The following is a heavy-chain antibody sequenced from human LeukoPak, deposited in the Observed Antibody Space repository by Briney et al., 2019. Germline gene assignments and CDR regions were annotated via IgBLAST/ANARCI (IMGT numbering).Heavy chain of an antibody. CDR1: GGSFSGYY. J-gene: IGHJ4*02. Sequence: SETLSLTCAVYGGSFSGYYWSWIRQPPGKGLEWIGEINHSGSTNYNPSLKSRVTISVDTSKNQFSLKLSSVTAADTAVYYCARDPGDGYFDWLLEFDYWGQGTLVTVSS. CDR3: ARDPGDGYFDWLLEFDY. V-gene: IGHV4-34*01. CDR2: INHSGST. D-gene: IGHD3-9*01.